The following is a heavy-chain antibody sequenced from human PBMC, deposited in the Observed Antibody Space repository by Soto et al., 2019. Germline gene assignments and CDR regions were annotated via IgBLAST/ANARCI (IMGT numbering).Heavy chain of an antibody. J-gene: IGHJ4*02. Sequence: ASVKVSCKASGYTFTSYAMHWVRQAPGQRLEWMGWINTGNGNTKYSQKFQGRVTITRDTSASTAYMELSSLRSEDTAVYYCARRGYGDPYFDYWGQGTLVTVSS. V-gene: IGHV1-3*04. CDR2: INTGNGNT. CDR1: GYTFTSYA. D-gene: IGHD4-17*01. CDR3: ARRGYGDPYFDY.